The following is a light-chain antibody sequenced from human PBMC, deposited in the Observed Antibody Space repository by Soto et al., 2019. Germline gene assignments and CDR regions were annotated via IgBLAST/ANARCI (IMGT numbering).Light chain of an antibody. CDR1: QSVSSSY. Sequence: EIVLTQSPGTLSLSPGERATLSCRASQSVSSSYLARYQQKPGQAPRLLMYGASSRATGIPDRFSGSGSGTDLTLTISRLEPEDFAVYYCQQYGSSPLTFGGGTKVEIK. J-gene: IGKJ4*01. V-gene: IGKV3-20*01. CDR2: GAS. CDR3: QQYGSSPLT.